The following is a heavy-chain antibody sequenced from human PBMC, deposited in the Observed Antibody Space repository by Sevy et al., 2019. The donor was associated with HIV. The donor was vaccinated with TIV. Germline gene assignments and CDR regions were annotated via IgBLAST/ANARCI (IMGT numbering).Heavy chain of an antibody. Sequence: ASVKVSCEASGYSFDSYDINWVRQATGQGLEWMGWMSPKSGGTGFAQKFKGRVTMTRNTSISTAYMALSSLTNEDTAVYYCASGGNGDFWSYEYYYYGMDVWGQGTTVTVSS. J-gene: IGHJ6*02. CDR1: GYSFDSYD. D-gene: IGHD3-3*01. V-gene: IGHV1-8*01. CDR2: MSPKSGGT. CDR3: ASGGNGDFWSYEYYYYGMDV.